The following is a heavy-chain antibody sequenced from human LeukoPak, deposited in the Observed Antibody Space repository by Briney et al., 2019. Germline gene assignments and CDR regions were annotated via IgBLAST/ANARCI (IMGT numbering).Heavy chain of an antibody. V-gene: IGHV4-34*01. J-gene: IGHJ4*02. Sequence: SETLSLTCAVYGGSFSGYYWSWIRQPPGKGLEWIGEINHSGSTNYNPSLKSRVTISVDTSKNQFSLKLSSVTAADTAVYYCAGYYYDSSGYPTLPASNFDYWGQGTLVTVSS. CDR2: INHSGST. CDR3: AGYYYDSSGYPTLPASNFDY. D-gene: IGHD3-22*01. CDR1: GGSFSGYY.